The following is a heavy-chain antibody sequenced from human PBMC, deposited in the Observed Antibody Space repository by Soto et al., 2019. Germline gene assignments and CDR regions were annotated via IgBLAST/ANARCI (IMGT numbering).Heavy chain of an antibody. CDR1: GFTFRSYW. Sequence: GGSLRLSCATSGFTFRSYWMTWVRQAPGKGPEWVANIKPDGSEKQYVDSVKGRFTVSRDDAKKSLDLQMNSLRVEDTAVYYCARAEDYDFWSGPPKYFDNWGQGTQVTVSS. V-gene: IGHV3-7*03. CDR3: ARAEDYDFWSGPPKYFDN. J-gene: IGHJ4*02. D-gene: IGHD3-3*01. CDR2: IKPDGSEK.